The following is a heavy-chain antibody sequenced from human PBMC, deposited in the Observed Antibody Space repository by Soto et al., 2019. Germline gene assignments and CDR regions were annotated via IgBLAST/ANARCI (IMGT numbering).Heavy chain of an antibody. CDR2: ISAYNGNT. J-gene: IGHJ5*02. CDR1: GYTFTRYA. V-gene: IGHV1-18*01. Sequence: QVELVQSGAEVKKPGASVKVSCKASGYTFTRYAISWVRQAPGQGLEWMGWISAYNGNTNYAQKLQGRVTMTTDTSTSTAYMELRSLRSDDTAVYYCARVAYYYDSCGLGFDPWGQGTLVTVSS. CDR3: ARVAYYYDSCGLGFDP. D-gene: IGHD3-22*01.